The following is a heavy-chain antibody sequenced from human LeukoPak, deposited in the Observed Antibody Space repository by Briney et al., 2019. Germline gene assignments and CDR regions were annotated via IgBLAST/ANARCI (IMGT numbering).Heavy chain of an antibody. CDR1: GFTFSSYW. J-gene: IGHJ6*02. CDR3: ARSPHYCSSTSCSMDV. Sequence: GSLRLSCAASGFTFSSYWMHWVRQAPGKGLEWVSYISSSSSTIYYADSVKGRFTISRDNAKNSLYLQMNSLRDEDTAVYYCARSPHYCSSTSCSMDVWGQGTTVTVSS. CDR2: ISSSSSTI. V-gene: IGHV3-48*02. D-gene: IGHD2-2*01.